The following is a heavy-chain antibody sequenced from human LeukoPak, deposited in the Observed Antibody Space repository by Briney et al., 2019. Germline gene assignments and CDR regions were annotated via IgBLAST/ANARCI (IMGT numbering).Heavy chain of an antibody. CDR3: ARDGVTMAAAGVQH. CDR1: GFTFSSYS. Sequence: GGSLRLSCAASGFTFSSYSMNWVRQAPGKGLEWVSSISSSSSYIYYADSVKGRFTISRDNAKNSLYLQMNSLRAEDTAVYYCARDGVTMAAAGVQHWGQGTLVTVSS. J-gene: IGHJ1*01. V-gene: IGHV3-21*01. D-gene: IGHD6-13*01. CDR2: ISSSSSYI.